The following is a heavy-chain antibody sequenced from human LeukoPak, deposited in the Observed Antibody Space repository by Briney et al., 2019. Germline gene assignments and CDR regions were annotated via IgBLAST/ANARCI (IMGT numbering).Heavy chain of an antibody. J-gene: IGHJ5*02. CDR3: ASSYYGSGSYYNNRRHIHWFDP. Sequence: GASVTVSCTASGGTFSSYAISWVRQAPGQGLEWKGGIIPIFGTANYAQKFQGRVTITADESTSTAYMELSSLRSEDTAVYYCASSYYGSGSYYNNRRHIHWFDPWGQGTLVTVSS. CDR1: GGTFSSYA. D-gene: IGHD3-10*01. CDR2: IIPIFGTA. V-gene: IGHV1-69*13.